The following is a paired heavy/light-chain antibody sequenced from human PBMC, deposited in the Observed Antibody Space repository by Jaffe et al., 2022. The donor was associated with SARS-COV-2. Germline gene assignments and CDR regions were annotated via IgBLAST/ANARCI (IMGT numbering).Heavy chain of an antibody. Sequence: QVKLVESGGGVVQPGKSLRLSCAASGFTFRSYGMHWVRQAPGKGLEWVAVMSYDGSKEYYADSVKGRFIISRDNSKNTLSLQMNSLTAEDTAVYYCVHIGGYNAMDVWGQGTTVTVSS. V-gene: IGHV3-30*03. CDR2: MSYDGSKE. CDR3: VHIGGYNAMDV. D-gene: IGHD2-21*01. J-gene: IGHJ6*02. CDR1: GFTFRSYG.
Light chain of an antibody. J-gene: IGKJ1*01. V-gene: IGKV1-6*01. CDR2: AAS. Sequence: AIQMTQSPSSLSASVGDRVTITCRASQGIRSDLNWYQQKPGKAPKLLIYAASSLQGGVPSRFSGSGSGTDFTLTISGLQPEDFATYYCLQDYDYPWTFGQGTKVEIK. CDR3: LQDYDYPWT. CDR1: QGIRSD.